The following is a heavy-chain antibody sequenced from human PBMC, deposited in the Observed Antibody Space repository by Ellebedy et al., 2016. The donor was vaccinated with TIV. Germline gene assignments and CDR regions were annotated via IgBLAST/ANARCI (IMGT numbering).Heavy chain of an antibody. D-gene: IGHD2-15*01. V-gene: IGHV5-51*01. CDR1: GYNFANNW. CDR3: ARQGSDGMDV. CDR2: IYPDDSDT. Sequence: PGGSLRLSCKGSGYNFANNWIGWVRQMPGKGLEWLGIIYPDDSDTRYSPSLQGQVTISADRSINTAYLQWSSLKASDTAIYYCARQGSDGMDVWGQGTTVTVS. J-gene: IGHJ6*02.